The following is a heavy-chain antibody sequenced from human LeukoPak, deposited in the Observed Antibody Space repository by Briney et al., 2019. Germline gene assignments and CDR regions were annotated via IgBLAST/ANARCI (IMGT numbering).Heavy chain of an antibody. V-gene: IGHV1-2*02. CDR1: GYTFTGYY. CDR3: ARGEYSSSTFDY. CDR2: INPNSGGT. J-gene: IGHJ4*02. D-gene: IGHD6-13*01. Sequence: ASVKVSCKASGYTFTGYYMHWVRQAPGQGLEWMGWINPNSGGTNYAQKFQGRVTMTSDTSISTAYMELSRLRSDDTAVYYCARGEYSSSTFDYWGQGTLVTVSS.